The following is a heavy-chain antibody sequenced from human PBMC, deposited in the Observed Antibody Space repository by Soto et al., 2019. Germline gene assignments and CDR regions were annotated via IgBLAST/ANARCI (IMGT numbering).Heavy chain of an antibody. J-gene: IGHJ4*02. V-gene: IGHV3-33*01. Sequence: QVQLVESGGGVVQPGSSLRLSCVASGFTFRSYSIHWVRQAPGKGPEWVAVIWHDGSKKYYADSVKGRFTISRDNSNQMLNLQMHSLRADETAVYYCASDATGWTGRDYWGKGNLVTVSS. CDR3: ASDATGWTGRDY. CDR1: GFTFRSYS. CDR2: IWHDGSKK. D-gene: IGHD3-10*01.